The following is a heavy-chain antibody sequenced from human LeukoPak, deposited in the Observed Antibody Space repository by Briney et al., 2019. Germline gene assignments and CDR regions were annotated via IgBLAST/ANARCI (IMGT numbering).Heavy chain of an antibody. CDR1: GFTFSSYS. V-gene: IGHV3-21*01. D-gene: IGHD3-22*01. CDR2: ISSSSNYI. J-gene: IGHJ4*02. Sequence: PGGSLRLSCAASGFTFSSYSMNWVRQAPGKGLEWVSSISSSSNYIYYADSEKGRFTISRDNAKNSLYLQMDSLRAEDTAVYYCARDRVYDYDSSGSIDYWGQGTLVTVSS. CDR3: ARDRVYDYDSSGSIDY.